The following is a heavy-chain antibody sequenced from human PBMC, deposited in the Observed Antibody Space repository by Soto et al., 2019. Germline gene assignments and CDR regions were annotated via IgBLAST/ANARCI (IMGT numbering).Heavy chain of an antibody. CDR2: IYNSGSA. CDR1: GGSILNGGHY. J-gene: IGHJ5*02. D-gene: IGHD6-25*01. CDR3: ANGSGWFDP. V-gene: IGHV4-31*03. Sequence: SETLSLTCTVSGGSILNGGHYWTWIRQHPGKGLEWIGYIYNSGSAYYNPSLKSRVTISVDTSKNQFSLKLSSVTAADTAVYYCANGSGWFDPWGQGTLVTVSS.